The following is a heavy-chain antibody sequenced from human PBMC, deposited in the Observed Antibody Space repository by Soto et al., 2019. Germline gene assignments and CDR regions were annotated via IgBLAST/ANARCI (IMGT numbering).Heavy chain of an antibody. D-gene: IGHD3-22*01. J-gene: IGHJ4*02. CDR3: ARLVSGSWNFDY. CDR1: GYTFSNYY. CDR2: IDPSDSFT. V-gene: IGHV5-10-1*01. Sequence: PGESLKISCETSGYTFSNYYIALVRQMPGRGLEWMGMIDPSDSFTTYSPSFRGHVTISADRSLSAAYLQWNSLRASDTAIYFCARLVSGSWNFDYWGQGALVTVSS.